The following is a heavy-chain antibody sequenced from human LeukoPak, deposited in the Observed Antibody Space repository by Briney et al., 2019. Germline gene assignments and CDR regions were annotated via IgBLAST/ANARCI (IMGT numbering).Heavy chain of an antibody. CDR3: ARVRIVVVPAAMPVFDY. V-gene: IGHV1-18*01. D-gene: IGHD2-2*01. Sequence: GASVKVSCKASGYTFTSYGISWVRQAPGQGLAWMGWISAYNGNTNYAQKLQGRVTMTTDTSTSTAYMELRSLSSDDTAVYYCARVRIVVVPAAMPVFDYWGQGTLVTVSS. CDR1: GYTFTSYG. CDR2: ISAYNGNT. J-gene: IGHJ4*02.